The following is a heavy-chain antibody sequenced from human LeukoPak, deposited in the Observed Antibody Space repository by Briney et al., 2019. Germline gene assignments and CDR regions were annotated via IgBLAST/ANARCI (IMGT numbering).Heavy chain of an antibody. J-gene: IGHJ3*01. CDR2: IGDAGT. CDR1: GFTFNDFA. Sequence: GGSLRLSCAASGFTFNDFAMTWVRQAPGKGLEWVSSIGDAGTYYAYSVKGRFTISRDNSKNMLYLQLNSLRAGDTAMYYCAKNLGPFDVRGQGTMVTVSS. D-gene: IGHD3-16*01. V-gene: IGHV3-23*01. CDR3: AKNLGPFDV.